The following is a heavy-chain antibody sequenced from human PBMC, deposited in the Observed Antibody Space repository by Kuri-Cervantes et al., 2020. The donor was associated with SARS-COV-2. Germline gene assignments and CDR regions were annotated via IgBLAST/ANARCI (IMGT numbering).Heavy chain of an antibody. CDR3: AKNGYDYYGSGSYYYYYYDMDV. V-gene: IGHV3-30-3*02. Sequence: GESLKISCAASGFTFSSYAMHWVRQAPGKGLEWVAVISYDGSNKYYADSVKGQFTISRDNSKNTLYLQMNSLRAEDTAVYYCAKNGYDYYGSGSYYYYYYDMDVWGQGTTVTVSS. CDR2: ISYDGSNK. CDR1: GFTFSSYA. J-gene: IGHJ6*02. D-gene: IGHD3-10*01.